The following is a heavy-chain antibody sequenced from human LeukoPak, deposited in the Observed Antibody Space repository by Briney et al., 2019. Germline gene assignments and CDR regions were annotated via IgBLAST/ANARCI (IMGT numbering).Heavy chain of an antibody. CDR2: INPSDGST. Sequence: ASVKVSCKASGYTFTSYGISWVRQAPGQGLEWMGIINPSDGSTSYAQKFQGTVPMTRDMSTNTLYMELSSLTSKDTAVYYCARSACSGDSCFLDYWGQGTLVTVSS. D-gene: IGHD2-15*01. CDR3: ARSACSGDSCFLDY. J-gene: IGHJ4*02. V-gene: IGHV1-46*01. CDR1: GYTFTSYG.